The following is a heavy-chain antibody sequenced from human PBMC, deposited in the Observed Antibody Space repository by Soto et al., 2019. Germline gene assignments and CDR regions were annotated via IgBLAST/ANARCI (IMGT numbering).Heavy chain of an antibody. CDR3: ARDLLRETWQKKYLDF. V-gene: IGHV1-18*01. CDR1: GYTFSSFG. D-gene: IGHD2-15*01. Sequence: GASVKVSCKTTGYTFSSFGVSWVRQAPGHGLEWVGWISSYNDDKKYAQKFQGRVTITKDTSTNTAYMELRSLTSDDTGVYYCARDLLRETWQKKYLDFWGQGTPVTVSS. J-gene: IGHJ4*02. CDR2: ISSYNDDK.